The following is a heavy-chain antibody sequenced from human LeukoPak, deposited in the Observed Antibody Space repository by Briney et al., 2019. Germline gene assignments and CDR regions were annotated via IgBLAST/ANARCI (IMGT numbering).Heavy chain of an antibody. Sequence: PSETLSLTCTVSGDSISSYYWSWIRQPPGKGLEWIGYIYYSGSTNYNPSLKSRVTISIDTSKNQFSLKLSSVTAADTAVYYCARHVERLYSWFDYGGQGTLVTVSS. CDR2: IYYSGST. CDR1: GDSISSYY. D-gene: IGHD1-1*01. V-gene: IGHV4-59*08. CDR3: ARHVERLYSWFDY. J-gene: IGHJ4*02.